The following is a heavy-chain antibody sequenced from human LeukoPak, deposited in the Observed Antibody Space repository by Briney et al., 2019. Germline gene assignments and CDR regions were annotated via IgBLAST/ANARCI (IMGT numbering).Heavy chain of an antibody. Sequence: GGSLRLSCAASGFTFSSYAMSWVRQAPGKGLEWVSAVSGSGGSTYYADSVKGRFTISRDNSKNTLYLQMNSLRAEDTAVYYCAKDLYGDYVYYFDYWGQGTLVTVSS. D-gene: IGHD4-17*01. CDR2: VSGSGGST. J-gene: IGHJ4*02. V-gene: IGHV3-23*01. CDR1: GFTFSSYA. CDR3: AKDLYGDYVYYFDY.